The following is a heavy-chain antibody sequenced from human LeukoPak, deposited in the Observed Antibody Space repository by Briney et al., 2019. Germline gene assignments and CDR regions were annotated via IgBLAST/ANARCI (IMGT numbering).Heavy chain of an antibody. D-gene: IGHD2-15*01. Sequence: PSETLSLTCTVSGGSISSGSYYWSWIRQPAGKGLEWIGRIYTSGSTNYNPSLKSRITISVDTSKNQFSLKLSSVTAADTAVYYCARNSCPSGSCYDNRGYFDYWGQGTLVTVSS. V-gene: IGHV4-61*02. CDR2: IYTSGST. CDR3: ARNSCPSGSCYDNRGYFDY. CDR1: GGSISSGSYY. J-gene: IGHJ4*02.